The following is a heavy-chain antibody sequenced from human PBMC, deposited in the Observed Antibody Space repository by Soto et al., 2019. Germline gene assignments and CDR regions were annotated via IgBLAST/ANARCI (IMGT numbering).Heavy chain of an antibody. V-gene: IGHV1-69*08. D-gene: IGHD2-15*01. Sequence: QVQLVQSGSEVKKPGSSVKVSCKASGGTFSTYTITWVRQAPGQGLEWMGRIIPILAIADYAQKFQGRVTNTADKSTSTAYMELRSLRSEDTAVYYCAREQVILGTYGMDVWGQGTTVTVSS. CDR2: IIPILAIA. J-gene: IGHJ6*02. CDR1: GGTFSTYT. CDR3: AREQVILGTYGMDV.